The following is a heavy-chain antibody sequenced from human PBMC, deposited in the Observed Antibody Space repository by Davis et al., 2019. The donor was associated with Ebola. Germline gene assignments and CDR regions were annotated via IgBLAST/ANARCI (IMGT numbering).Heavy chain of an antibody. CDR3: ASSAVQGVIWYYGMDV. D-gene: IGHD3-10*01. CDR1: GGSISSSNW. J-gene: IGHJ6*02. V-gene: IGHV4-4*02. CDR2: IYHSGST. Sequence: SETLSLTCAVSGGSISSSNWWSWVRQPPGKRLEWIGEIYHSGSTNYNPSLKSRVTISVDKSKNQFSLKLSSVTAADTAVYYCASSAVQGVIWYYGMDVWGQGTTVTVSS.